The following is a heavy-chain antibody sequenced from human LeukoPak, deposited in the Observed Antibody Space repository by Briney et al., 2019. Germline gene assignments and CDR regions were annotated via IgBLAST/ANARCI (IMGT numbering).Heavy chain of an antibody. D-gene: IGHD3-10*01. CDR3: ARMVRGVIINNWFDP. V-gene: IGHV3-21*04. CDR2: ISSSSSYT. Sequence: GGSLRLSCAASGFTFSSYSMNWVRQAPGKGLEWVSSISSSSSYTNYADSVKGRFTISRDNAKNSLYLQMNSLRAEDTAVYYCARMVRGVIINNWFDPWGQGTLVTVSS. J-gene: IGHJ5*02. CDR1: GFTFSSYS.